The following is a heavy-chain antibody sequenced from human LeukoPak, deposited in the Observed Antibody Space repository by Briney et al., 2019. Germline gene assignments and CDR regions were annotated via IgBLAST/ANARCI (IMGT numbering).Heavy chain of an antibody. V-gene: IGHV5-51*01. CDR3: ARRAPDTITAMVNYYFDY. D-gene: IGHD5-18*01. Sequence: GESLQISCKGSGYSFTSYWIGWGRQMPGKGLEWRGIIYPGDSDTRYSPSFQGQVTISADKSISTAYLQWSSLKASDTAMYYCARRAPDTITAMVNYYFDYWGQGTLVTVSS. CDR2: IYPGDSDT. J-gene: IGHJ4*02. CDR1: GYSFTSYW.